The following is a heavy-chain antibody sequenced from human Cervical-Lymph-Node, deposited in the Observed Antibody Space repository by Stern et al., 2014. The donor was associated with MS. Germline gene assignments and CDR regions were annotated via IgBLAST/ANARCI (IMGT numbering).Heavy chain of an antibody. J-gene: IGHJ4*02. CDR2: IYYSGST. CDR3: AREIIAVAGTSLYYFDY. CDR1: GGSISSSSYY. D-gene: IGHD6-19*01. Sequence: QLQLQESGPGLVKPSETLSLTCTVSGGSISSSSYYWGWIRQPPGKGLEWIGSIYYSGSTYYNPSLKSRVPIPVEPPKNQFSLKLGFVTAADTAVYYCAREIIAVAGTSLYYFDYWGQGTLVTVSS. V-gene: IGHV4-39*02.